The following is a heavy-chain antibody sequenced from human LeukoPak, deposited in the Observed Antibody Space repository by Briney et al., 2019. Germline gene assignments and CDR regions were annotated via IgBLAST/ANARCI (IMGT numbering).Heavy chain of an antibody. CDR3: ARDRLYYDFWYFDY. Sequence: ASVKVSCKASGYTFTSYYMHWVRQAPGQGLEWMGIINPSGGSTSYAQKLQGRVTMTTDTSTSTAYMELRSLRSDDTAVYYCARDRLYYDFWYFDYWGQGTLVTVSS. CDR1: GYTFTSYY. CDR2: INPSGGST. J-gene: IGHJ4*02. D-gene: IGHD3-3*01. V-gene: IGHV1-46*01.